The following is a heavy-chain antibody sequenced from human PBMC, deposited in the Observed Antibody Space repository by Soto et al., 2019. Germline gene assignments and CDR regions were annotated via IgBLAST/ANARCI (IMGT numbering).Heavy chain of an antibody. D-gene: IGHD6-13*01. CDR1: SGSISTYY. CDR2: IHTSGST. V-gene: IGHV4-4*07. CDR3: AGGAAADDFDY. J-gene: IGHJ4*02. Sequence: SETLSLTCTVSSGSISTYYWSWIRQPAGKGLEWIGRIHTSGSTLYNPSLKSRVTMSVGTSKIHFSLNLRSVTAADTAVYYCAGGAAADDFDYWGQGTLVTVSS.